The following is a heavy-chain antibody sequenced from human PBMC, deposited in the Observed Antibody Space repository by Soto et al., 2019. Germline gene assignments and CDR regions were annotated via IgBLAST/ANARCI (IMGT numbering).Heavy chain of an antibody. Sequence: GVLRLSGAGWGLTVSDYGISWVRQAPGEGLEWVAVISNDGSKKFYIDSVKGRFTLSRDTSKNTLYLQMNSLRAEDTAVYYFASRRNPYGAYDYWGQGTLVTVSS. J-gene: IGHJ4*02. V-gene: IGHV3-33*05. CDR1: GLTVSDYG. CDR2: ISNDGSKK. D-gene: IGHD4-17*01. CDR3: ASRRNPYGAYDY.